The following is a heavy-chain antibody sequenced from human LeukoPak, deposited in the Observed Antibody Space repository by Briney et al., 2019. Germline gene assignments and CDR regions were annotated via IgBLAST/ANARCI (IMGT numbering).Heavy chain of an antibody. J-gene: IGHJ3*02. CDR3: ARASHDTYYYDSSGYTRDI. D-gene: IGHD3-22*01. Sequence: TGGSLRLSCAASGFTFSDYYMSWIRQAPGKGLEWVSYISSSGSTIYYADSVKGRLTISRDNAKNSLYLQMNSLRAEDTAVYYCARASHDTYYYDSSGYTRDIWGQGTMVTVSS. CDR1: GFTFSDYY. CDR2: ISSSGSTI. V-gene: IGHV3-11*01.